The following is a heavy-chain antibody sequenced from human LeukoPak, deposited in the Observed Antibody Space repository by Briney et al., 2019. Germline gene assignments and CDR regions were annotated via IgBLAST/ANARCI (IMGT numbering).Heavy chain of an antibody. Sequence: PSETLSLTCTVSGDSISSSSYYWGWIRQPPGKGLEWIGSISYSGSTYYNPSLKSRITISVDTSKNQFSLKLSSVTAADTAVYYCARVCSVRGVTPYYYYYMDVWGKGTTVTVSS. CDR2: ISYSGST. D-gene: IGHD3-10*01. CDR1: GDSISSSSYY. CDR3: ARVCSVRGVTPYYYYYMDV. V-gene: IGHV4-39*07. J-gene: IGHJ6*03.